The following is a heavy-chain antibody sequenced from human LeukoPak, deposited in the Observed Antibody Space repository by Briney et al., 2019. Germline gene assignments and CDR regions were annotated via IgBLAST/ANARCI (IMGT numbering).Heavy chain of an antibody. Sequence: GESLTLFCEPYGFTFGSNGIHWVRHAPSKELEWVAVISYDGSNKYYADSVKGRFTISRDNSKNTLYLQMNSLRAEDTAVYYCAKDFRVYYGSGSYYGMDVWGQGTTVTVSS. V-gene: IGHV3-30*18. J-gene: IGHJ6*02. CDR3: AKDFRVYYGSGSYYGMDV. CDR2: ISYDGSNK. D-gene: IGHD3-10*01. CDR1: GFTFGSNG.